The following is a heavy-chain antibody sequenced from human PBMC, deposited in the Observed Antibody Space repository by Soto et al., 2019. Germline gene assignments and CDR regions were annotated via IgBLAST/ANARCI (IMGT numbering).Heavy chain of an antibody. J-gene: IGHJ6*02. CDR2: ISSSGTYI. CDR1: GFIFNDYS. CDR3: VRAGHVYEVHYYGMDV. V-gene: IGHV3-21*01. Sequence: PGGSLRLSCAASGFIFNDYSMDWVRQAPEKGLEWVSSISSSGTYIYYADSVKGRFAISRDNAKNVMYLQMDNLRAEDTAVYYCVRAGHVYEVHYYGMDVWGQGTTVTVSS. D-gene: IGHD5-12*01.